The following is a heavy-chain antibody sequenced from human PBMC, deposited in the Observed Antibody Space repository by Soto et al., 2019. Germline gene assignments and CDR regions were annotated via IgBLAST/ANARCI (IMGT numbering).Heavy chain of an antibody. D-gene: IGHD2-2*01. Sequence: QVQLVQSGAEVKKPGSSVKVSCKASGGTFSSYTISWVRQAPGQGLEWMGRIIPILGIANYAQKFQGRVTITADKSTSTAYMELRSLISEDTAVYYCAPARCSSTSCRDAFDIWGQGTMVTVSS. J-gene: IGHJ3*02. V-gene: IGHV1-69*02. CDR3: APARCSSTSCRDAFDI. CDR2: IIPILGIA. CDR1: GGTFSSYT.